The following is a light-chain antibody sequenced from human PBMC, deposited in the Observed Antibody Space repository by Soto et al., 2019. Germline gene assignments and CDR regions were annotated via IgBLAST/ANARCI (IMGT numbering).Light chain of an antibody. CDR2: AAS. J-gene: IGKJ1*01. CDR3: LQHHSYPPT. V-gene: IGKV1-17*01. CDR1: QGIRND. Sequence: DIQMTQSPSSLSASVGDRVTITCRASQGIRNDLGWYQQRPGKAPERLLYAASSLHSGVPSRFSGSGFGTEFTLTITSLQSEDFATYYCLQHHSYPPTFGQGTKVEIK.